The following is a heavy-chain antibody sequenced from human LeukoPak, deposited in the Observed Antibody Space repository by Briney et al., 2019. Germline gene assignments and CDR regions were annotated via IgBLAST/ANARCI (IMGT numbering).Heavy chain of an antibody. CDR1: GYTFTGYY. J-gene: IGHJ4*02. CDR3: ARGITMVRGVPY. Sequence: ASVKVSCKASGYTFTGYYMHWVRQAPGQGLEWMGRINPNSGGTNYAQKFQGRVTMTRYTSISTAYMELNRLRSDDTAVYYCARGITMVRGVPYWGQGTLVTVSS. D-gene: IGHD3-10*01. V-gene: IGHV1-2*06. CDR2: INPNSGGT.